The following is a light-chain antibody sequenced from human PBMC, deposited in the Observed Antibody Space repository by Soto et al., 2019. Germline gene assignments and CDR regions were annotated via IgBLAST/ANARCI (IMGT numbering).Light chain of an antibody. CDR3: HSYDSNLSGWV. V-gene: IGLV1-40*01. CDR2: GNS. J-gene: IGLJ2*01. Sequence: QSVLTQPPSVSGAPGQRVTISCTGSSSNIGAGYDVHWYQQLPGTAPKLLIYGNSNRPSGVPDRFSGSKSGTSASLAITGLQAEDEADYYCHSYDSNLSGWVFGGGTQLTVL. CDR1: SSNIGAGYD.